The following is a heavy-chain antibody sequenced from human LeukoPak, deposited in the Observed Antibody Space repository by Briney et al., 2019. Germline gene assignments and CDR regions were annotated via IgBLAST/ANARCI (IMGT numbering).Heavy chain of an antibody. D-gene: IGHD2-2*01. CDR3: ARFCSSSSCPFDY. J-gene: IGHJ4*02. CDR2: INPHSGGT. V-gene: IGHV1-2*02. CDR1: GYTFTASY. Sequence: ASVKLSCTAYGYTFTASYIHWVRQAPGQGLECMGWINPHSGGTNYEQKFQGRVTMTRDTSISTAYTELSRLRSDDTAVYYCARFCSSSSCPFDYWGQGTLVTVSS.